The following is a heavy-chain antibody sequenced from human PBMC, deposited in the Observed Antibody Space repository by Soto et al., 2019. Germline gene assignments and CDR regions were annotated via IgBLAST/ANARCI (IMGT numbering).Heavy chain of an antibody. CDR2: INAGNGNT. CDR1: GYTFTSYA. J-gene: IGHJ3*02. V-gene: IGHV1-3*01. CDR3: ARVGELTYYDFWSGYHGAFDI. Sequence: ASVKVSCKASGYTFTSYAMHWVRQAPGQRLEWMGWINAGNGNTKYSQKFQGRVTITRDTSASTAYMELSSLRSEDTAVYYCARVGELTYYDFWSGYHGAFDIWGQGTMVTVSS. D-gene: IGHD3-3*01.